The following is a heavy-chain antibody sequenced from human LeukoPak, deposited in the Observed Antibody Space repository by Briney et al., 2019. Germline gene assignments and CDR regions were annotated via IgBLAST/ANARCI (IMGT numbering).Heavy chain of an antibody. CDR2: INTNTGNP. CDR1: VHTFTIYA. J-gene: IGHJ4*02. D-gene: IGHD6-6*01. CDR3: ARDGRFSSIAARDY. Sequence: ASVKVSCKASVHTFTIYAMKWVRQAPGTGLEWMGWINTNTGNPTYAQAVTGRFVFSLDTSVSTAYLQISSLKAEDTAVYYCARDGRFSSIAARDYWGQGALVTVSS. V-gene: IGHV7-4-1*02.